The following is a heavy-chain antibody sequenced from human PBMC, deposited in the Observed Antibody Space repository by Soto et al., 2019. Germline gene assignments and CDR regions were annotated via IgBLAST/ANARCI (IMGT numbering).Heavy chain of an antibody. V-gene: IGHV3-23*01. Sequence: GGSLRLSCAASGFSFSSYAMSWVRQAPGKGLEWVSAISGGGGSTFYADSVKGRFTISRDNSKNTLYLQMNSLRAEDTAMYYCATGDSSGTDYYYYGMDVWGKGTTVTVSS. J-gene: IGHJ6*04. CDR2: ISGGGGST. D-gene: IGHD3-22*01. CDR1: GFSFSSYA. CDR3: ATGDSSGTDYYYYGMDV.